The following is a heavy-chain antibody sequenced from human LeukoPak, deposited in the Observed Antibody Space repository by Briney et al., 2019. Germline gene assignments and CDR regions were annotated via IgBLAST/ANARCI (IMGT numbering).Heavy chain of an antibody. V-gene: IGHV1-46*01. CDR2: INPSGGST. J-gene: IGHJ5*02. CDR3: ARDKEPIXWDVRFSWFDP. D-gene: IGHD3-10*02. Sequence: GASVKVSCKASGYTFTSYYMHWVRQAPGQGLEWMGIINPSGGSTSYAQKFQGRVTMTRDTSTSTVYMELSSLRSEDTAVYYCARDKEPIXWDVRFSWFDPWGQGTLVTVSS. CDR1: GYTFTSYY.